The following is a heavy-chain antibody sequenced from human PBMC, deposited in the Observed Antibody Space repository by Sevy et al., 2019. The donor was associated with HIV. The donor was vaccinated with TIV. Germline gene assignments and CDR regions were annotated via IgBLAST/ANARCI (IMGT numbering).Heavy chain of an antibody. CDR2: IIPIFGTA. CDR3: ARESDILTGFRFDY. J-gene: IGHJ4*01. V-gene: IGHV1-69*13. CDR1: GGTFSSYA. D-gene: IGHD3-9*01. Sequence: ASVKVSCKASGGTFSSYAISWVRQAPGQGLEWMGRIIPIFGTANYAQKFQGRVTITADESTSTAYMELSSLRSEDTAVYYCARESDILTGFRFDYWGHGTLVTVSS.